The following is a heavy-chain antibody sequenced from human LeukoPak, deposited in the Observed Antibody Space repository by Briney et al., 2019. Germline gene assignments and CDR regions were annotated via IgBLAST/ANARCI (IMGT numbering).Heavy chain of an antibody. J-gene: IGHJ4*02. V-gene: IGHV1-2*02. D-gene: IGHD2-21*02. CDR3: ARRKELVTVY. CDR2: INPNSGGT. CDR1: GYTFTGYY. Sequence: GSVTVSCMASGYTFTGYYMHWVRQAPGPGLEWMGWINPNSGGTNYAQKFQGTVTMTRETTISTAYMELSRLGSDGTAVYYFARRKELVTVYWGQGTLVSVPS.